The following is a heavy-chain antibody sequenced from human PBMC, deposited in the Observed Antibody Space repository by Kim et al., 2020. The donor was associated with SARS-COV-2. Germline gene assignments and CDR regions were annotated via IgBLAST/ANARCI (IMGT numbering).Heavy chain of an antibody. V-gene: IGHV1-8*01. CDR2: MNPNSGNT. J-gene: IGHJ5*02. CDR1: GYTFTSYD. D-gene: IGHD3-10*01. Sequence: ASVKVSCKASGYTFTSYDINWVRQATGQGLEWMGWMNPNSGNTGYAQKFQGRVTMTRNTSISTAYMELSSLRSEDTAVYYCARGMRGRFGELSFWFDPWGQGTLVTVSS. CDR3: ARGMRGRFGELSFWFDP.